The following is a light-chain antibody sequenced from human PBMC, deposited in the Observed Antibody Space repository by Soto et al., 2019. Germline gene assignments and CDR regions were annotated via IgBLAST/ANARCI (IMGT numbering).Light chain of an antibody. CDR2: DVS. V-gene: IGLV2-11*01. CDR1: SSDVGGYNY. CDR3: CSYAGSNTEV. J-gene: IGLJ2*01. Sequence: QSALTQPRSVSGSPGQSVTISCTGTSSDVGGYNYVSWYQQHPGKAPKVMIYDVSKRPSGVPDRFSGSKSGNTASLTISGLQAEDEADYYCCSYAGSNTEVFGGGTKLTVL.